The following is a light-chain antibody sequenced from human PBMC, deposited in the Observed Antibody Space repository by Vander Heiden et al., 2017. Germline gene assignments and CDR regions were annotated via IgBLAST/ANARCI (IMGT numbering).Light chain of an antibody. CDR2: RAS. V-gene: IGKV3-20*01. CDR3: QQYGTSWT. J-gene: IGKJ1*01. CDR1: QSVTSNF. Sequence: EIVLTQSPGTLSLSPGERATLSCRASQSVTSNFLAWYKQRPGQAPRLLISRASLRATGIPDRFSGSGSGTDFTLTISRLEPEDFAVYYCQQYGTSWTFGQGTKVEIK.